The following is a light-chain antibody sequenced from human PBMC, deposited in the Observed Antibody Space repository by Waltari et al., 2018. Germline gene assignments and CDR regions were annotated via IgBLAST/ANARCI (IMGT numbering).Light chain of an antibody. CDR2: RAS. Sequence: ANQDIENELNWYQQRPGKAPKLLIARASSLRDGIPSRFSGSGSGTDFTLTINSLQPEDFATYYCQQSYSYPITFGGGTKVEIK. CDR1: QDIENE. V-gene: IGKV1-39*01. CDR3: QQSYSYPIT. J-gene: IGKJ4*01.